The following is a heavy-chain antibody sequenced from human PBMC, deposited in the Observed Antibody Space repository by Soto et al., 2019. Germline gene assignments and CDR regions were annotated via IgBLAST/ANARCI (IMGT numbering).Heavy chain of an antibody. V-gene: IGHV3-30*03. CDR3: VGPVSTGF. Sequence: QVQLVESGGGVVQPGRSLRLSCVASGFTFSSSGMHWVRQAPGKGLEWVAVISHDGSTKYYADSVKGRFTISRDNSKNTLYLQMNSLRTEDTAVYYCVGPVSTGFWGQGTLLTVSS. D-gene: IGHD2-2*01. J-gene: IGHJ4*02. CDR1: GFTFSSSG. CDR2: ISHDGSTK.